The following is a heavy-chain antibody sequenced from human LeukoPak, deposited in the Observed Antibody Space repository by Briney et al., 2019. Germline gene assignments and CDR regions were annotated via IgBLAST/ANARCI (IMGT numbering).Heavy chain of an antibody. D-gene: IGHD3-9*01. CDR1: GGSISSYY. Sequence: PSETLSLTCTVSGGSISSYYWSWIRQPPGKGLEWIGYIYYSGSTNYSPSLKSRVTISVDTSKNQFSLKLSSVTAADTAVYYCARDRYYDILTGPKGWFDPWGQGTLVTVSS. CDR3: ARDRYYDILTGPKGWFDP. CDR2: IYYSGST. J-gene: IGHJ5*02. V-gene: IGHV4-59*01.